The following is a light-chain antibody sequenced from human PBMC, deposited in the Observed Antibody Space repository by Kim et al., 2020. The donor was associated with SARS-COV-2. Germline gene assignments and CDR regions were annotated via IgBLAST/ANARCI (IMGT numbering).Light chain of an antibody. CDR3: QQYSNWPPYS. CDR1: ESVRRN. J-gene: IGKJ2*03. V-gene: IGKV3D-15*01. Sequence: VSPGERATFSCRASESVRRNVAWYQPKPGQAPRLLIYGGSTRATGIPAKFSGSGWGTEFTLTISSLQSDDSAVYYCQQYSNWPPYSFGQGTKLEI. CDR2: GGS.